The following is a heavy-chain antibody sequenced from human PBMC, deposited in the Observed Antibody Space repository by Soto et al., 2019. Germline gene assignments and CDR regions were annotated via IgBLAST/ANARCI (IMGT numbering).Heavy chain of an antibody. CDR3: AKAYYYGSGSNYKFFDS. J-gene: IGHJ4*02. CDR2: VIGSGVST. Sequence: GGSLRLSCAASGFAFSNYAMSWVRQAPGKGLEWVSGVIGSGVSTYYADSERGRFTISRDNSKNTLHLQINNLRAEDTAVCYCAKAYYYGSGSNYKFFDSWGQGTLVTVSS. V-gene: IGHV3-23*01. D-gene: IGHD3-10*01. CDR1: GFAFSNYA.